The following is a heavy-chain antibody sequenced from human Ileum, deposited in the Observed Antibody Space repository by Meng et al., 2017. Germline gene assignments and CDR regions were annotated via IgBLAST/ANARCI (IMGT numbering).Heavy chain of an antibody. CDR1: GFTFSTCA. V-gene: IGHV3-30*09. Sequence: QLGRAGEAGVQPGRSLRLSCAASGFTFSTCAMHWVRQATGKGLEWVAFLSYDGSVKFYAESVKGRFAISRENSKNTLFLQMNSLRVEDTAVYYCAREPYYRGWLDPWGQGTLVTVSS. CDR3: AREPYYRGWLDP. D-gene: IGHD3-10*01. CDR2: LSYDGSVK. J-gene: IGHJ5*02.